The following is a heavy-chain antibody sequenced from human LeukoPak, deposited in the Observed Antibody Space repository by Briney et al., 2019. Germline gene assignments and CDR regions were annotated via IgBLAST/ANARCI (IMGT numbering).Heavy chain of an antibody. CDR2: ISGTSDNI. CDR1: GFTFTDYY. D-gene: IGHD1-14*01. CDR3: ATKTWYWDY. J-gene: IGHJ4*02. Sequence: GGSLRLSCAASGFTFTDYYLRWIRQARGKGLEWVSYISGTSDNIYYADFVKGRFTISRDNAKNSLYLQMNSLRAEDTAVYYGATKTWYWDYWGQGTLVTVSS. V-gene: IGHV3-11*01.